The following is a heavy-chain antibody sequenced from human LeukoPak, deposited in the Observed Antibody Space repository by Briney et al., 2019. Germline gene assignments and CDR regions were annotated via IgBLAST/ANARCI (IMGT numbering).Heavy chain of an antibody. J-gene: IGHJ4*02. Sequence: ASVKVSLTGSVYTFTHYAMNWVRQGPGPGIERVWWINTYTGNPTYSNGFTGRLVFFLDTSANTAYLQIRSLKAEDTAEYYCERGDIDPTLGDYDSGSFIDFWGQGTLVTVSS. D-gene: IGHD3-10*01. V-gene: IGHV7-4-1*02. CDR1: VYTFTHYA. CDR2: INTYTGNP. CDR3: ERGDIDPTLGDYDSGSFIDF.